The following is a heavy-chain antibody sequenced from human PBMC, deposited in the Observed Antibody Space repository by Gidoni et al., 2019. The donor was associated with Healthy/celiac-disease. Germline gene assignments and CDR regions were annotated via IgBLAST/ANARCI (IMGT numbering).Heavy chain of an antibody. D-gene: IGHD4-17*01. V-gene: IGHV3-74*01. J-gene: IGHJ3*02. CDR3: ARVYGDYAGAFDI. Sequence: SVKGRFTISRDNAKNTLYLQMNSLRAEDTAVYYCARVYGDYAGAFDIWGQGTMVTVSS.